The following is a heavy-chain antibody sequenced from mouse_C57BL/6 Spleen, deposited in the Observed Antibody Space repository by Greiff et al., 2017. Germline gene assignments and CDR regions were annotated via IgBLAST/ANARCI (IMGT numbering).Heavy chain of an antibody. V-gene: IGHV1-82*01. CDR3: ARFGGYYDYFDY. CDR2: IYPGDGDT. CDR1: GYAFRSSW. D-gene: IGHD2-3*01. J-gene: IGHJ2*01. Sequence: VQLQQSGPELVKPGASVKISCKASGYAFRSSWMNWVKQRPGKGLEWIGRIYPGDGDTNYNGKFKGKATLTADKSSSTAYMQLSSLTSEDSAVYFCARFGGYYDYFDYWGQGTTLTVSS.